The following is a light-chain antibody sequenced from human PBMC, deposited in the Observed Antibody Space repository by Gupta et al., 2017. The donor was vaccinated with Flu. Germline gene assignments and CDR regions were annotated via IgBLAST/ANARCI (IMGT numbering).Light chain of an antibody. J-gene: IGKJ2*01. CDR2: GAS. V-gene: IGKV3-15*01. CDR3: QQYNNWPPPYT. Sequence: EIVMTQSPATLSVSPGERVTLSCRASQSVNSNLAWYQQSPGQAPRLLLYGASTRATGIPARFSGSGSGTEFTLTISSLQSEDFAVYYCQQYNNWPPPYTFGQGTKLEIK. CDR1: QSVNSN.